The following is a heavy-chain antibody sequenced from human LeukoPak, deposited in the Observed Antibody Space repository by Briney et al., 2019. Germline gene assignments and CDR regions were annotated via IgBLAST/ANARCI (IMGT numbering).Heavy chain of an antibody. CDR2: ISSSSIYK. Sequence: GGSLRLSCAASGFTFSSYSMNWVRQAPGKGLEWVSSISSSSIYKYYADSVKGRFTISRDNAKKSLYLQMNSLRAEDTAVYYCATIDGHYDSSGYWGQGTLVIVSS. CDR3: ATIDGHYDSSGY. D-gene: IGHD3-22*01. CDR1: GFTFSSYS. V-gene: IGHV3-21*04. J-gene: IGHJ4*02.